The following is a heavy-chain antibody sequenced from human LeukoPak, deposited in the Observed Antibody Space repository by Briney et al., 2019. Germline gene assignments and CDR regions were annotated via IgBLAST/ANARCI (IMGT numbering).Heavy chain of an antibody. V-gene: IGHV4-39*07. Sequence: TPSETLSLTCTVSGGSISSSSYYWGWVRQPPGKGLEWIGSVYYSGSTYFNPSLKSRVTISVDTSKNQFSLKLSSVTAADTAVYSCASGSYTHYYFDYWGQGTLVTVSS. D-gene: IGHD1-26*01. CDR2: VYYSGST. J-gene: IGHJ4*02. CDR1: GGSISSSSYY. CDR3: ASGSYTHYYFDY.